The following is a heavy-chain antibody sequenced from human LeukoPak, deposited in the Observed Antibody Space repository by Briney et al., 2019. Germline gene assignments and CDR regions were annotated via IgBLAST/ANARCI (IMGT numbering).Heavy chain of an antibody. V-gene: IGHV3-23*01. Sequence: PGGSLSLSCAASGFTFSSYGMSWVRQAPGKGLEWVSAISGSGGSTYYADSVKGRFTISRDNSKNTLYLQMNSLRAEDTAVYYCAKYGLGSGIQVWGDFGMDVWGQGTTVTVSS. D-gene: IGHD5-18*01. CDR3: AKYGLGSGIQVWGDFGMDV. CDR1: GFTFSSYG. CDR2: ISGSGGST. J-gene: IGHJ6*02.